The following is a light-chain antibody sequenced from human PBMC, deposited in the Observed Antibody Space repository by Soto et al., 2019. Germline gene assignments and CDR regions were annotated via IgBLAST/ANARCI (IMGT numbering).Light chain of an antibody. CDR2: LNSDGSH. CDR3: QTWGTGPWVV. V-gene: IGLV4-69*01. CDR1: SGHSNYD. Sequence: QPVLTQSPSASASLGASVKLTCTLSSGHSNYDIAWHQQQPEKGPRYLMRLNSDGSHSKGDGIPDRFSGSSSGAERYLTISSLQSEDEADYYCQTWGTGPWVVFGGGTKLTVL. J-gene: IGLJ2*01.